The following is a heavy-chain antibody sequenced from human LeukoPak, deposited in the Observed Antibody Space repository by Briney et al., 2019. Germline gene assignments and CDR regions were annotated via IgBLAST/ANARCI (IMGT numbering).Heavy chain of an antibody. CDR2: ISDSGGTT. Sequence: GGSLRLSCAASGFTFSTYAMSWVRQAPGKGLEWVSGISDSGGTTYYVDSVKGRFTISRDNSKNTLYLQMNSLRAEDTAVYYCAKERYSSSWDFDYFDYWGQGTLVTVSS. J-gene: IGHJ4*02. CDR1: GFTFSTYA. CDR3: AKERYSSSWDFDYFDY. D-gene: IGHD6-13*01. V-gene: IGHV3-23*01.